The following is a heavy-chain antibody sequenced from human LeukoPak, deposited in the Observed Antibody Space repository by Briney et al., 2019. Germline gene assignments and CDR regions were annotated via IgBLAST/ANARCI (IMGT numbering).Heavy chain of an antibody. J-gene: IGHJ5*02. CDR1: GFRFSDYY. CDR3: AKGGIRYGYWFDH. CDR2: ISSTGNSI. Sequence: PGGSLRLPCAATGFRFSDYYMSWIRQAPGKGLEWVAYISSTGNSIFYADSVKGRFTISRDHAKNSLSLQLNSLRAEDTAVYYCAKGGIRYGYWFDHCGQGTLVTVSS. D-gene: IGHD3-10*01. V-gene: IGHV3-11*01.